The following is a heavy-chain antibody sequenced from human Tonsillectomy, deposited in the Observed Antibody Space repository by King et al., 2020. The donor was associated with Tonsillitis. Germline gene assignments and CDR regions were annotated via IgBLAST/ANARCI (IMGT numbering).Heavy chain of an antibody. V-gene: IGHV3-21*01. CDR3: ARGPADIRFLTPNWIDP. J-gene: IGHJ5*02. D-gene: IGHD3-3*01. CDR1: GFTFSIYT. CDR2: IKSTSSFI. Sequence: VQLVESGGGLVKPGGSLRLSCAASGFTFSIYTMIWVRQAPGKGLDWVSSIKSTSSFIDYADSVNGRFTISRDNAKNALYLQMNSLRAEDTAVYYCARGPADIRFLTPNWIDPWGQGTLVTVSS.